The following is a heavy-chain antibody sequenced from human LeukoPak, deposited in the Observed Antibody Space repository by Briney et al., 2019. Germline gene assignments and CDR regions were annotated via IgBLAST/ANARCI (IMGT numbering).Heavy chain of an antibody. V-gene: IGHV1-69*06. CDR2: IIPIFGTA. D-gene: IGHD3-22*01. CDR3: ARSERQVVIPWFDP. J-gene: IGHJ5*02. Sequence: ASVKVSCKASGYTFTSYGFSWVRQAPGQGLEWMGGIIPIFGTANYAQKFQGRVTITADKSTSTAYMELSSLRSEDTAVYYCARSERQVVIPWFDPWGQGTLVTVSS. CDR1: GYTFTSYG.